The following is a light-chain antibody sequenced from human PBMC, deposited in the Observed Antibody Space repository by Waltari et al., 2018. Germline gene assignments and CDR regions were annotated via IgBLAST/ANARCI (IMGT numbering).Light chain of an antibody. CDR1: QSLRHSNGYYY. CDR3: MQGTHWPPP. V-gene: IGKV2-28*01. J-gene: IGKJ5*01. CDR2: LGS. Sequence: EIVLTQSPLSLPVSPGEPASISCRSSQSLRHSNGYYYLDWYLQKPGQSPQLLMYLGSSRASGVSDRFSGSGSGTDFTLKISRVEAEDVGVYYCMQGTHWPPPFGQGTRLEIK.